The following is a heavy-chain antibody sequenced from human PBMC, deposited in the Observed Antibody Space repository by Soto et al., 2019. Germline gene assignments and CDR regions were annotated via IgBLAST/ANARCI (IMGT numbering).Heavy chain of an antibody. J-gene: IGHJ3*02. CDR1: GYTFTSYG. D-gene: IGHD1-1*01. Sequence: ASVKVSCKASGYTFTSYGISWVRQAPGQGLEWMGWISAYNGNTNYAQKLQGRVTMTTDTSTSTAYMELRSLRSDDTAVYYCARDELGRPHGAFDIWGQGTMVTVSS. CDR3: ARDELGRPHGAFDI. CDR2: ISAYNGNT. V-gene: IGHV1-18*01.